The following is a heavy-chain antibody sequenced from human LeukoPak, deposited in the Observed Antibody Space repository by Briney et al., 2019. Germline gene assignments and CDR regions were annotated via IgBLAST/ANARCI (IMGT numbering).Heavy chain of an antibody. D-gene: IGHD3-22*01. V-gene: IGHV4-34*01. CDR2: INHSGST. Sequence: SETLSLTCAVYGGSFSGYYWSWIRQPPGKGLEWIGEINHSGSTNYNPSLKSRVTISVDTSKNQFSLKLRSVTAADTAVYYCARGTSQYYYDSSGYGSWGQGTLVTVPS. CDR1: GGSFSGYY. CDR3: ARGTSQYYYDSSGYGS. J-gene: IGHJ4*02.